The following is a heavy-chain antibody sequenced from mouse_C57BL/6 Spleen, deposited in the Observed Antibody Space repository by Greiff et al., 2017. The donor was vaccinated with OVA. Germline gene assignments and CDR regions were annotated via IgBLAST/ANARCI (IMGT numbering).Heavy chain of an antibody. CDR3: ARSLITTVVGRYFDV. V-gene: IGHV1-50*01. D-gene: IGHD1-1*01. Sequence: QVQLQQPGAELVQPGASVKLSCKASGYTFTSYWMQWVKQRPGQGLEWIGEIDPSDSYTNYTQKFKGKATLTVDTSSSTAYMQLSSLTSEDSAVYYCARSLITTVVGRYFDVWGTGTTVTVSS. CDR1: GYTFTSYW. J-gene: IGHJ1*03. CDR2: IDPSDSYT.